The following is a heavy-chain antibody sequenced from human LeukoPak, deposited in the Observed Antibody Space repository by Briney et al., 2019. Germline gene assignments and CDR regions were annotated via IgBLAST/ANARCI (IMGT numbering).Heavy chain of an antibody. CDR2: INHSGST. Sequence: PSETLSLTCAVYGGSFSGYYWSWIRQPPGKGLEWIGEINHSGSTNYNPSLKSRVTISVDTSKNQFSLKLSSVTAADTAVYYCARSSYGADDAFDIWGQGTMVTVSS. CDR3: ARSSYGADDAFDI. CDR1: GGSFSGYY. V-gene: IGHV4-34*01. D-gene: IGHD4-17*01. J-gene: IGHJ3*02.